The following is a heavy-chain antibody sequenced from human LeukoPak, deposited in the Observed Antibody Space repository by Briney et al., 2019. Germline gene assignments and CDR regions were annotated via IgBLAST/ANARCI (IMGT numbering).Heavy chain of an antibody. CDR1: GFTFSSYS. J-gene: IGHJ6*02. CDR2: ISSSSSTI. CDR3: ARERSYGARAPNYYYGMDV. D-gene: IGHD5-18*01. V-gene: IGHV3-48*01. Sequence: GGSLRLSCAASGFTFSSYSMNWVRQAPGKGLELVSYISSSSSTIYYADSVKGRFTISRDNAKNSLYLQMNSLRAEDTAVYYCARERSYGARAPNYYYGMDVWGQGTTVTVSS.